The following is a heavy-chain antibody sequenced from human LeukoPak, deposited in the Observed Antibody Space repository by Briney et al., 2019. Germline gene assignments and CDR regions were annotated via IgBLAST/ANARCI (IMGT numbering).Heavy chain of an antibody. D-gene: IGHD1-26*01. CDR1: GGSISSTNW. CDR2: ISLTGET. Sequence: SETLSLTCGVSGGSISSTNWWSWVRQPPGQGLEWIGEISLTGETNYNPSLNGRVTMSLDKSRNQLSLKLTSVTAADTAVYYCARQGSGGRAFDIWGQGTMVTVSS. V-gene: IGHV4-4*02. CDR3: ARQGSGGRAFDI. J-gene: IGHJ3*02.